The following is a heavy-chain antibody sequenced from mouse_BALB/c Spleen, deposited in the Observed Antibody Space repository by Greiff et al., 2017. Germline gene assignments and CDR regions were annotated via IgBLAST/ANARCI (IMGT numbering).Heavy chain of an antibody. CDR1: GFTFSSYG. V-gene: IGHV5-6*02. J-gene: IGHJ4*01. D-gene: IGHD3-1*01. Sequence: EVKLEESGGDLVKPGGSLKLSCAASGFTFSSYGMSWVRQTPDKRLEWVATISSGGSYTYYPDSVKGRFTISRDNAKNTLYLQMSSLKSEDTAMYYCARHQHSSGSMDYWGQGTSVTVSS. CDR3: ARHQHSSGSMDY. CDR2: ISSGGSYT.